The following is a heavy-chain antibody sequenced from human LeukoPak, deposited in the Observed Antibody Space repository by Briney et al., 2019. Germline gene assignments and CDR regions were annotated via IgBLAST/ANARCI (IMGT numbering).Heavy chain of an antibody. CDR1: GFTFSSYS. V-gene: IGHV3-48*01. CDR2: ISSSSSTI. D-gene: IGHD3-16*01. Sequence: GGSLRLSCAASGFTFSSYSMNWVRQAPGKGLEWVSYISSSSSTIYYADSVKGRFTISRDNAKNSLYLQMNSLRAEDTAVYYCARDVMITFGANNWFDPWGQGTLVTVSS. CDR3: ARDVMITFGANNWFDP. J-gene: IGHJ5*02.